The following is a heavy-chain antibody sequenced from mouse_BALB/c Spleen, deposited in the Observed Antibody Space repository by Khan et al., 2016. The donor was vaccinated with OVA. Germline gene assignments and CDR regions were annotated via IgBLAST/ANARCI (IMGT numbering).Heavy chain of an antibody. CDR3: ASGQKYESFDY. V-gene: IGHV9-2-1*01. CDR1: GYTFTDYS. Sequence: QIQLVQSGPELKQPGETVKISCTASGYTFTDYSMHWVKQAPGKGLKWMGWINTETGEPTYADDFTGRFAFSLETSASTAYLQINNLKNEDTATYCCASGQKYESFDYWVQGTTLTGSS. CDR2: INTETGEP. D-gene: IGHD2-10*02. J-gene: IGHJ2*01.